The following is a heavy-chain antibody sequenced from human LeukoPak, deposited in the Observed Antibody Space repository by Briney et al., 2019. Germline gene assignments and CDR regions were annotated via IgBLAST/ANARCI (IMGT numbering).Heavy chain of an antibody. Sequence: PGGSLRLSCAASGFTFSSYSMNWVRQAPGKGLEWVSSISSSSSYIYYADSVKGRFTISRDNAKNSLYLQMNSLRAEDTAVYYCARDLLWFGELSDPSYFDYWGQGTLVTVSS. CDR2: ISSSSSYI. J-gene: IGHJ4*02. D-gene: IGHD3-10*01. V-gene: IGHV3-21*01. CDR3: ARDLLWFGELSDPSYFDY. CDR1: GFTFSSYS.